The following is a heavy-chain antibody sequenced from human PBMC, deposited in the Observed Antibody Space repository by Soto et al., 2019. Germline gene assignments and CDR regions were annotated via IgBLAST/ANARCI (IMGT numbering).Heavy chain of an antibody. J-gene: IGHJ4*02. Sequence: EVQLVESGGGLVQPGESLRLSCAASGFTVSNSFLNWVRQAPGKGLEWVAIVFSAGHTFHADSVKGRFSISGDNSKNTLYLQMNSLRAEDTAVYYCARGDFEQWGQGTLVTVSS. CDR2: VFSAGHT. V-gene: IGHV3-66*01. CDR3: ARGDFEQ. CDR1: GFTVSNSF.